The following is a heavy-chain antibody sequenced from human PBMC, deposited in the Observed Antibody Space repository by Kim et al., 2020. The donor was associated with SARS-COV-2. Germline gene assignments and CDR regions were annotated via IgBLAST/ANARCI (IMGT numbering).Heavy chain of an antibody. CDR3: AKDGGDSYDILTGQTKYYGMEV. Sequence: GGSLRLSCAASGFTFSSYAMSWVRQAPGKGLEWVSAISGSGGSTYYADSVKGRFTISRDNSKNTLYLQMNSLRAEDTAVYYCAKDGGDSYDILTGQTKYYGMEVWGQGTTVTVSS. CDR1: GFTFSSYA. V-gene: IGHV3-23*01. J-gene: IGHJ6*02. D-gene: IGHD3-9*01. CDR2: ISGSGGST.